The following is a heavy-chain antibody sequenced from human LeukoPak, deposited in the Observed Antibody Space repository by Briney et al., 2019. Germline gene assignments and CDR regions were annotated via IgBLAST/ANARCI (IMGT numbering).Heavy chain of an antibody. V-gene: IGHV1-18*01. D-gene: IGHD2-21*02. CDR1: GYTFTSYG. Sequence: ASVKVSCKASGYTFTSYGISWVRQAPGQGLEWMGWISAYNGNTNYAQKLQGRVTMTTDTSASTAYMELRSLRSDDTAVYYCARVYCGGDCYSPFDYWGQGTLVTVSS. CDR3: ARVYCGGDCYSPFDY. CDR2: ISAYNGNT. J-gene: IGHJ4*02.